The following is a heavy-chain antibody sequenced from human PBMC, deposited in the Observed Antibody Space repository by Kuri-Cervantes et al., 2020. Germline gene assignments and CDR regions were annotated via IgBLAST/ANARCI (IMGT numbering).Heavy chain of an antibody. CDR2: INPNSGGT. V-gene: IGHV1-2*02. Sequence: ASVKVSCKASGYTFTGYYMHWVRQAPGQGLEWMGWINPNSGGTNYAQKFQGRVTMTRDTSISTAYMELSRLRSDDTAVYYCARDHYDSSGYPWAGDAFDIWGQGTMVTVSS. CDR3: ARDHYDSSGYPWAGDAFDI. J-gene: IGHJ3*02. CDR1: GYTFTGYY. D-gene: IGHD3-22*01.